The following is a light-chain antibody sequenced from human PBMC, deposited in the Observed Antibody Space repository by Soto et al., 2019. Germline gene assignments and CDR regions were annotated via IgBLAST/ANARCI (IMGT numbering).Light chain of an antibody. CDR1: SSDVGGYNY. CDR3: SSYTSSSTLL. CDR2: DVS. V-gene: IGLV2-14*01. J-gene: IGLJ2*01. Sequence: QSALTQPASVSGSPGQSITMSCTGTSSDVGGYNYVSWYQQHPGKAPKLMIYDVSNWPSGISNRFSGSKSGNTASLTISGLQAGDEADYYCSSYTSSSTLLFGGGTKLTVL.